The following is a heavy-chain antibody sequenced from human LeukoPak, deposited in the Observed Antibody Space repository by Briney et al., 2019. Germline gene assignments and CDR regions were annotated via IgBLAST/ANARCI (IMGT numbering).Heavy chain of an antibody. CDR1: GASISSSGSF. J-gene: IGHJ6*03. V-gene: IGHV4-39*07. D-gene: IGHD6-13*01. Sequence: PSETLSLTCTVSGASISSSGSFWGWFRQPPGKGLELLGTISHGGTTYYNPSLKSRVTISVDTSKNQFSLKLSSVTAADTAVYYCARQSWYLLYYYYYMDVWGKGTTVTVSS. CDR3: ARQSWYLLYYYYYMDV. CDR2: ISHGGTT.